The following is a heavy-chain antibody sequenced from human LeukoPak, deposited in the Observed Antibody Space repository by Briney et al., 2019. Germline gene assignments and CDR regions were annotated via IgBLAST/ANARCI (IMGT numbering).Heavy chain of an antibody. J-gene: IGHJ4*02. Sequence: PGESLKISCKGSGYSFTSYWIGWVRQMPGKGLEWMGIIYPGDSDTRYSPSFQGQVTISADKSISTAYLQWSSLKASDTAMYYCARHGGRDGYILLFDYWGQGTLVTVSS. CDR2: IYPGDSDT. CDR1: GYSFTSYW. V-gene: IGHV5-51*01. CDR3: ARHGGRDGYILLFDY. D-gene: IGHD5-24*01.